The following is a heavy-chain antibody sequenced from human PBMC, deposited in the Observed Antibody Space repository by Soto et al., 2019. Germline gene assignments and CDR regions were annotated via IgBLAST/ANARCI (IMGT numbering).Heavy chain of an antibody. V-gene: IGHV1-18*01. D-gene: IGHD2-21*01. J-gene: IGHJ3*02. CDR3: AIFPTVVVGLGAFYI. Sequence: ASVKVSCQASGYTLSRYCINWVRQGPGQGLEWMGWISAYNGNTNYAQKLQGRVSMTTDTSTSTAYMELRSLRSDDTAVYYCAIFPTVVVGLGAFYICGQGTLVIVSS. CDR2: ISAYNGNT. CDR1: GYTLSRYC.